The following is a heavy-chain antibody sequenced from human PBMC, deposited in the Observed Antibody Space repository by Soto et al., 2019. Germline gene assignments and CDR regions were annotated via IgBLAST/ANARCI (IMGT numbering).Heavy chain of an antibody. J-gene: IGHJ4*02. CDR2: INSDGSRT. CDR3: ARGDGDYYDGNGYLGRH. CDR1: GFTFSSYW. D-gene: IGHD3-22*01. V-gene: IGHV3-74*01. Sequence: GGSLRLSCAASGFTFSSYWMHWVRQAPGKGLVWVSRINSDGSRTSYADSAKGRFTISRDSAKNTVYLQMNSLRAEDTAVYYCARGDGDYYDGNGYLGRHWGQGTLVTVSS.